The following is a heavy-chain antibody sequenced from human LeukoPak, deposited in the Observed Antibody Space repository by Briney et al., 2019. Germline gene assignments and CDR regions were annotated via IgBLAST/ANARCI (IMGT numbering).Heavy chain of an antibody. CDR2: VXXDSHFI. J-gene: IGHJ3*01. CDR3: ARGALLWFGGVIHADAFDL. V-gene: IGHV3-21*06. CDR1: GFTFSXYX. D-gene: IGHD3-10*01. Sequence: GGXXRXXWAGTGFTFSXYXXNXVXQTPDXXXXXXXXVXXDSHFIFYADSVEGRFTISRDNGNNSLYLEINSLRPEDTAVYYCARGALLWFGGVIHADAFDLWGQGTMVTVSS.